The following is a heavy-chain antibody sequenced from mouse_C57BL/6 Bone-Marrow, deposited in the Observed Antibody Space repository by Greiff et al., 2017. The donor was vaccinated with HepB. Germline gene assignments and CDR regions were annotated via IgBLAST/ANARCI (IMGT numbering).Heavy chain of an antibody. CDR2: ICRGGST. CDR3: AKGRVWDDYDDAMDY. J-gene: IGHJ4*01. CDR1: GFSLTSYG. V-gene: IGHV2-5*01. Sequence: VQLQESGPGLVQPSQSLSITCTVSGFSLTSYGVHWVRQSPGKGLEWLGVICRGGSTDYNAAFMSRLSITKDNSKSQVFFKMNSLRADDTAIYYCAKGRVWDDYDDAMDYWGQGASVTVSS. D-gene: IGHD2-4*01.